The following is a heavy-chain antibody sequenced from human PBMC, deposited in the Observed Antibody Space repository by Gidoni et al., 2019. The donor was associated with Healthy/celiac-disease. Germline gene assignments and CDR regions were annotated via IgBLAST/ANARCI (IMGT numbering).Heavy chain of an antibody. CDR3: ARSRIAAAGGGFDP. Sequence: QVQLVQSGAAGKKPGASVTVSCKASGYTFTGYYMHWVRQAPGQGLEWMGWINPNSGGTNYAQKFQGRVTMTRDTSISTAYMELSRLRSDDTAVYYCARSRIAAAGGGFDPWGQGTLVTVSS. CDR2: INPNSGGT. CDR1: GYTFTGYY. D-gene: IGHD6-13*01. V-gene: IGHV1-2*02. J-gene: IGHJ5*02.